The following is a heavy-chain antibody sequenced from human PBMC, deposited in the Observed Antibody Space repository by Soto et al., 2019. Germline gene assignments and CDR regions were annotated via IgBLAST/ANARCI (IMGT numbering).Heavy chain of an antibody. V-gene: IGHV4-59*08. CDR3: ARSIPDSRGGGMDV. Sequence: XGTLTLTCTVSGGSITSYYWTWIRQPPGQGLEWIGYISDIGSTSYNPSLTSRVTMLVDTSKKQFSLKLSSVTEADSAVYFCARSIPDSRGGGMDVWGQGATVTVSS. J-gene: IGHJ6*02. CDR2: ISDIGST. D-gene: IGHD3-10*01. CDR1: GGSITSYY.